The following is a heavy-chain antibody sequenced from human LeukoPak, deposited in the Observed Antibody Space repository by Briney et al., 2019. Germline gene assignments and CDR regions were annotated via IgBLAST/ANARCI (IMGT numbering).Heavy chain of an antibody. V-gene: IGHV5-51*01. Sequence: GESLKISCKGSGYSFTSYWIGWVRQMPGKGLEWMGVIYPGDSDTRYSPSFQGQVTISADKSITTAYLQWSSLKASDTAIYYCVRLATGTIDYWGQGTLVTVSS. CDR1: GYSFTSYW. CDR2: IYPGDSDT. J-gene: IGHJ4*02. D-gene: IGHD6-13*01. CDR3: VRLATGTIDY.